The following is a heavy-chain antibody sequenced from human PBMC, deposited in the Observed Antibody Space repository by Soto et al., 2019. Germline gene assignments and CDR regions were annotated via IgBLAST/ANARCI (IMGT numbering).Heavy chain of an antibody. CDR3: AGLGGVDTAMAGDY. D-gene: IGHD5-18*01. Sequence: EVQLVESGGGLVQPGGSLRLSCAASGFTFSSYEMNWVRQAPGKGLEWVSYISSSGSTIYYADSVKGRFTISRDNAKNSLYLQMNSLRAEDTAVYYCAGLGGVDTAMAGDYWGQGTLVTVSS. J-gene: IGHJ4*02. V-gene: IGHV3-48*03. CDR2: ISSSGSTI. CDR1: GFTFSSYE.